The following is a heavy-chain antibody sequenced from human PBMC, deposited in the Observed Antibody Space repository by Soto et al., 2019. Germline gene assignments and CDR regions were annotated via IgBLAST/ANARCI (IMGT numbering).Heavy chain of an antibody. Sequence: ASVKVSCKASGYTFTSYGISWVRQAPGQGLEWMGWISAYNGNTNYAQKLQGRVTMTTDTSTSTAYMELRSLRSGDTAVYYCARDPYGSGSYYNVDYYYGMDVWGQGTTVTVSS. CDR2: ISAYNGNT. J-gene: IGHJ6*02. V-gene: IGHV1-18*01. CDR1: GYTFTSYG. CDR3: ARDPYGSGSYYNVDYYYGMDV. D-gene: IGHD3-10*01.